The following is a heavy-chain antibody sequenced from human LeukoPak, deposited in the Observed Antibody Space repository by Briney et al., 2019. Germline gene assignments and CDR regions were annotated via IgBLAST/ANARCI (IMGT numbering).Heavy chain of an antibody. CDR1: GFTFSSYN. J-gene: IGHJ4*02. CDR3: ATLWDPVAGTTQPLL. Sequence: PGGSLRLSCAASGFTFSSYNMNWVRQAPGKGLEWVSYISGSGSTIYYGDSLEGRFTISRDNANNSLYLQINSLRVEDTAVYYCATLWDPVAGTTQPLLWGQGTLVTVSS. V-gene: IGHV3-48*03. D-gene: IGHD6-19*01. CDR2: ISGSGSTI.